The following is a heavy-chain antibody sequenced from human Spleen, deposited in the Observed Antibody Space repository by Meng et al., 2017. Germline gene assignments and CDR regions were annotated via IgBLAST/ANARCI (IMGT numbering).Heavy chain of an antibody. D-gene: IGHD3-22*01. V-gene: IGHV1-46*01. Sequence: ASVKVSCKASGYTFTSYYMHWVRQAPGQGLEWMGIINPSGGSTSYAQKFQGRVTMTRDTSTSTVYMELSSLRSEDTAVYYCARERSRNYDSSDPDYWGQGTLVTVSS. CDR3: ARERSRNYDSSDPDY. J-gene: IGHJ4*02. CDR2: INPSGGST. CDR1: GYTFTSYY.